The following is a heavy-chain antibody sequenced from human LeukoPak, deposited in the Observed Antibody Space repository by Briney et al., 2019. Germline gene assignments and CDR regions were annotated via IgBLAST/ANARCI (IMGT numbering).Heavy chain of an antibody. J-gene: IGHJ6*02. CDR2: INSDGSIT. D-gene: IGHD2-21*01. Sequence: PGGSLRLSCAASGFTFSTYWMHWVRQAPGKGLVWVSGINSDGSITSYADSVKGRFTISRDNAKNTLYLQMNSLRAEDTAVYYCARAISHTLDVWGQGTTVTVSS. CDR3: ARAISHTLDV. CDR1: GFTFSTYW. V-gene: IGHV3-74*01.